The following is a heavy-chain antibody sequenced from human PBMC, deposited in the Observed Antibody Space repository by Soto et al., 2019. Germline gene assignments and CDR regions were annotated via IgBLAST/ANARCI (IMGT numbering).Heavy chain of an antibody. CDR1: GFTFSDYY. Sequence: GGSLRLSCAASGFTFSDYYMSWIRQAPGKGLEWVSYISSSSSYTNYADSVKGRFTISRDNAKNSLYLQMNSLRAEDTAVYYCARSLVVPASRFDYWGQGTLVTVSS. V-gene: IGHV3-11*06. CDR3: ARSLVVPASRFDY. J-gene: IGHJ4*02. CDR2: ISSSSSYT. D-gene: IGHD2-2*01.